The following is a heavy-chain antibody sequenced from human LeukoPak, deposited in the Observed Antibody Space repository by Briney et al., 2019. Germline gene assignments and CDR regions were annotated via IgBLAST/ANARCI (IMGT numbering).Heavy chain of an antibody. J-gene: IGHJ6*03. V-gene: IGHV4-4*07. CDR1: GYSISNDYY. CDR3: AREPYSNWYNNYYYYMDV. CDR2: IYTSGST. D-gene: IGHD6-13*01. Sequence: SETLSLTYIVSGYSISNDYYWSWIRQPAGKGLEWIGRIYTSGSTNYNPSLKSRVTMSVDTSKNQFSLKLSSVTAADTAVYYCAREPYSNWYNNYYYYMDVWGKGTTVTVSS.